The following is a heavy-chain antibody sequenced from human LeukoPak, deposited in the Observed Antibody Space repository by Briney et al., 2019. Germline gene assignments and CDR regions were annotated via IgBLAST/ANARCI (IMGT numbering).Heavy chain of an antibody. V-gene: IGHV4-59*01. CDR1: GGSIINYY. CDR2: IYYSGST. D-gene: IGHD3-10*01. J-gene: IGHJ4*02. CDR3: ARWFRGSGSYRGEYYFDY. Sequence: SETLSLTCTVSGGSIINYYWSWIRRPPGKGLEWIGYIYYSGSTNYNPSLISRVSISVDTSKNQFSLRLSSVPAADTAVYYCARWFRGSGSYRGEYYFDYWGQGTLVTVSS.